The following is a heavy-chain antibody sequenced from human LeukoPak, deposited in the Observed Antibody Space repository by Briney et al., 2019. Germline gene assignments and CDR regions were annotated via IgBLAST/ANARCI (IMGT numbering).Heavy chain of an antibody. Sequence: SVKVSCKASGGTFSNYVVSWVRQAPGQGLEWMGRIIPIFGTANYAQKFQGKVMITADESTNTAYMELSSLRSKDTAVYYCARNERYGDTRLYHFDYWGQGTLVTVSS. CDR3: ARNERYGDTRLYHFDY. CDR2: IIPIFGTA. CDR1: GGTFSNYV. V-gene: IGHV1-69*13. D-gene: IGHD4-17*01. J-gene: IGHJ4*02.